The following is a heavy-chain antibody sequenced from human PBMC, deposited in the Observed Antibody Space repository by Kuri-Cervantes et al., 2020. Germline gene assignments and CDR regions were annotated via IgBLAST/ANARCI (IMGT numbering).Heavy chain of an antibody. CDR2: ISGSGGST. J-gene: IGHJ3*02. CDR3: ARASGSYYDAFDI. Sequence: GESLKISCAASGFTFSSYSMSWVRQAPGKGLEWVSAISGSGGSTYYADSVKGRFTISRDNSKNTLHLQMNSLRAGDTAVYYCARASGSYYDAFDIWGQGTMVTVSS. D-gene: IGHD1-26*01. V-gene: IGHV3-23*01. CDR1: GFTFSSYS.